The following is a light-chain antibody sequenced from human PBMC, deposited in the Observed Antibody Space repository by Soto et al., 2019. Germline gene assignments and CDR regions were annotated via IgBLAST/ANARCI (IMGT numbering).Light chain of an antibody. Sequence: EIVLTQSPGTLSLSPGERPTLSCRASQSVSSSYLAWYQQKPGQAPRLLIYSISSRATGIPDRFSGSGSGTDFALTISRLEPEDFAVYYCQQYSSSPWTFGQGTKVEIK. CDR1: QSVSSSY. V-gene: IGKV3-20*01. CDR2: SIS. J-gene: IGKJ1*01. CDR3: QQYSSSPWT.